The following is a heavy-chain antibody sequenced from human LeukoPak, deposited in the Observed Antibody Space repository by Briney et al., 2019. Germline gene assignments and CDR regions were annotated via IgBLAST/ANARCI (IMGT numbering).Heavy chain of an antibody. J-gene: IGHJ6*03. D-gene: IGHD2-2*01. CDR2: FDPEDGET. V-gene: IGHV1-24*01. CDR3: ARGLGPPLYCSSTSCSLIYYYYYYMDV. CDR1: GYTLTELS. Sequence: GASVKVSCKVSGYTLTELSMHWVRQAPGKGLEWMGGFDPEDGETIYAQKFQGRVTMTEDTSTDTAYMELSSLRSEDTAVYYCARGLGPPLYCSSTSCSLIYYYYYYMDVWGKGTTVTVSS.